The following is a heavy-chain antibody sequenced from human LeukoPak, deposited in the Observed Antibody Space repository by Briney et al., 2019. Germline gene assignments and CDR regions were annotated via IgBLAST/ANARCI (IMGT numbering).Heavy chain of an antibody. CDR3: ARDRQGFMSEWPNWFDP. D-gene: IGHD3-16*01. V-gene: IGHV3-21*01. CDR2: ISSGSSYI. J-gene: IGHJ5*02. Sequence: AGSLRLSCTASGFTFSSYNMNWVRQGPGKGLEWVSSISSGSSYIYYADSVQGRFTIPRDNAKNSLYLQMSSLTAEDTAVYYCARDRQGFMSEWPNWFDPWGQGALVTVSS. CDR1: GFTFSSYN.